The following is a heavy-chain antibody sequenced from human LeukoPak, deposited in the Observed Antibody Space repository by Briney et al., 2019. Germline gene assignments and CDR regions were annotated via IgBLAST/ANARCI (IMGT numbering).Heavy chain of an antibody. D-gene: IGHD3-10*01. V-gene: IGHV3-23*01. CDR2: ISSSGSGT. CDR3: AKLWHYGSGSYEYYFEY. J-gene: IGHJ4*02. CDR1: GSTFSSYE. Sequence: PGGSLRLSCAASGSTFSSYEMNWVRQAPGKGLEWVSGISSSGSGTYYADSVKGHFTISRDNSKNTLYLQMNSLRAEDTAVYYCAKLWHYGSGSYEYYFEYWGQGTLVTVSS.